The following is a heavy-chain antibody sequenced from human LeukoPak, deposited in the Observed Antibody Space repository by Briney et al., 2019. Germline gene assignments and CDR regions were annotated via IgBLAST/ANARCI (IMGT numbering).Heavy chain of an antibody. CDR1: GYTFTSYA. V-gene: IGHV1-3*01. D-gene: IGHD1-26*01. J-gene: IGHJ4*02. Sequence: ASVKVSCKASGYTFTSYAMHWVRQAPGQRLEWMGWINAGNGNTKYSQKFQGRVTITRDTSASTAYMELSSLRPEDKAVYYCARDRWGGANDYWGQGTLVTVSS. CDR2: INAGNGNT. CDR3: ARDRWGGANDY.